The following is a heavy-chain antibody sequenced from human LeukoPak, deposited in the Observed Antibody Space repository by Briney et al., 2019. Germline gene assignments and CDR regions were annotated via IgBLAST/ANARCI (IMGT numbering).Heavy chain of an antibody. D-gene: IGHD3-22*01. CDR1: GFTFRSYG. Sequence: GGSLRLSCAASGFTFRSYGMHWVRQAPGKGLEWVSAIVGSGGSTYYADSVKGRFSISRDISKNTLYLQMNSLRAEDTAVYYCAKGTYYYDSSGYYGGYYFDYWGQGTLVTVSS. V-gene: IGHV3-23*01. CDR2: IVGSGGST. CDR3: AKGTYYYDSSGYYGGYYFDY. J-gene: IGHJ4*02.